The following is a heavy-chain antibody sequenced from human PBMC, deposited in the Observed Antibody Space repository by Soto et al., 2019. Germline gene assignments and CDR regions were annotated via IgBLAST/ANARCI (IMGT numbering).Heavy chain of an antibody. Sequence: ASVKVSCKASGYTFTGYYMHWVRQAPGQGLEWMGWINPNSGGTNYAQKFQGWVTMTRDTSISTAYMELSRLRSDDTAVYYCATTSSRVRDDYVWGSYRYILGYWG. D-gene: IGHD3-16*02. CDR3: ATTSSRVRDDYVWGSYRYILGY. V-gene: IGHV1-2*04. CDR2: INPNSGGT. J-gene: IGHJ4*01. CDR1: GYTFTGYY.